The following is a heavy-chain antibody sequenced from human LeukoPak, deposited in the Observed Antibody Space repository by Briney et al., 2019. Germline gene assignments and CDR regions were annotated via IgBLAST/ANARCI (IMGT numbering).Heavy chain of an antibody. D-gene: IGHD6-13*01. J-gene: IGHJ1*01. CDR2: ISAYNGNT. CDR3: ARHRISSSWYPMGFQH. Sequence: ASVKVSCKASGYIFTSYGISWVRQAPGQGLEWMGWISAYNGNTNYAQKLQGRVTMTTDTSTSTAYMELRSLRSDDTAVYYCARHRISSSWYPMGFQHWGQGTLVTVSS. V-gene: IGHV1-18*01. CDR1: GYIFTSYG.